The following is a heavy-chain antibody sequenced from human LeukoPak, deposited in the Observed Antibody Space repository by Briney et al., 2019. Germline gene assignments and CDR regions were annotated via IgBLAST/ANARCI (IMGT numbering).Heavy chain of an antibody. Sequence: ASVKVSYTASGYTFTSYYMHWVRQAPGQGLEWMGIINPSDGSTTYAQRFQGRVTLTRDTSTSTVYMELSSLRSEDTALYYCARHQGAGEYPFDYWGQGTLVTVSS. CDR1: GYTFTSYY. J-gene: IGHJ4*02. V-gene: IGHV1-46*01. CDR3: ARHQGAGEYPFDY. D-gene: IGHD2/OR15-2a*01. CDR2: INPSDGST.